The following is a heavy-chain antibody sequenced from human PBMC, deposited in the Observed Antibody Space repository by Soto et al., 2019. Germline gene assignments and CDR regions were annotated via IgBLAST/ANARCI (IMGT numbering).Heavy chain of an antibody. D-gene: IGHD6-19*01. J-gene: IGHJ1*01. CDR2: ISGSGDST. CDR3: AKGVPGIAVAGTGYFQH. V-gene: IGHV3-23*01. CDR1: RFTFSSCA. Sequence: EVQLLESGGGLVQPGGSLRLSCAADRFTFSSCAERWVRQAPGKGLEWVSGISGSGDSTYYADSVKGRFTISRDNSKNTLYLQMNSLRAEDTAVSYCAKGVPGIAVAGTGYFQHWGQGTLVTVSS.